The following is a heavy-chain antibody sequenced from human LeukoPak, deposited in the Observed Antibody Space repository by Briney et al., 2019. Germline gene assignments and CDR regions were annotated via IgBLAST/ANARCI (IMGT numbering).Heavy chain of an antibody. V-gene: IGHV4-38-2*02. CDR1: GYSISSGYY. CDR3: AREGFGGVIVRSDAFDI. D-gene: IGHD3-16*02. J-gene: IGHJ3*02. CDR2: IYHSGST. Sequence: SETLSLTCAVSGYSISSGYYWGWIRQPPRKGLEWIGSIYHSGSTYYNPSLKSRVTISVDTSKNQFSLKLSSVTAADTAVYYCAREGFGGVIVRSDAFDIWGQGTMVTVSS.